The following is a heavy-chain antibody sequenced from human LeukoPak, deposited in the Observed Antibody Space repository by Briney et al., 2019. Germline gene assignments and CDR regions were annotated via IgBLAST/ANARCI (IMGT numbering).Heavy chain of an antibody. J-gene: IGHJ4*02. CDR3: GLAVLRFLGWLGPFDY. CDR1: GGSISSSSYY. CDR2: IYYSGST. V-gene: IGHV4-39*01. Sequence: SETLSLTCTVSGGSISSSSYYWGWIRQPPGKGLEWIGSIYYSGSTYYNPSLKSRVTISVDTSKNQFSLKLSSVTAADTAVYYCGLAVLRFLGWLGPFDYWGQGTLVTVSS. D-gene: IGHD3-3*01.